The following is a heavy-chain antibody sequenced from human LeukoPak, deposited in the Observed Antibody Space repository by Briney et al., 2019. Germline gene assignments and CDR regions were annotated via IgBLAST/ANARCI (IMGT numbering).Heavy chain of an antibody. J-gene: IGHJ4*02. D-gene: IGHD1-26*01. CDR1: GGSISSSSYY. CDR3: ARQTGGSYYAFDY. CDR2: IYYSGST. V-gene: IGHV4-39*01. Sequence: PSETLSLTCTVSGGSISSSSYYWGWSRQPPGKGLEWIVSIYYSGSTYYNPSLKSRVTISVDTSKNQFSLKLSSVTAADTAVYYCARQTGGSYYAFDYWGQGTLVTVSS.